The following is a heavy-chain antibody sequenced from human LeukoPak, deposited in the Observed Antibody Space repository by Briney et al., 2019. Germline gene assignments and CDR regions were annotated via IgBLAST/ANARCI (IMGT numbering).Heavy chain of an antibody. CDR1: GFTFTAYW. D-gene: IGHD3-10*01. J-gene: IGHJ3*01. V-gene: IGHV3-7*01. CDR3: ARDSAACRGCAFDL. Sequence: GGSLRLSCAASGFTFTAYWMGWVRQAPGKGPEWVANINQDGSSIYFVDSVKGRFTISRDNAKNSLFLQMNSLRAEDTAVYYCARDSAACRGCAFDLWGQGTVVTVSS. CDR2: INQDGSSI.